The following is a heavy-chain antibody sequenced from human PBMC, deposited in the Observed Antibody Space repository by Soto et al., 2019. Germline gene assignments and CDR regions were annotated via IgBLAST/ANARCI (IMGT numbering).Heavy chain of an antibody. Sequence: ASVKVSCTASGYTFTSYDINWGRQATGQGLEWMGWMNPNSGNTGYAQKFQGRVTMTRNTSISTAYMELSSLRSEDTAVYYCARGLGYSSPSDNWGQGTLVTVSS. V-gene: IGHV1-8*01. D-gene: IGHD6-13*01. J-gene: IGHJ4*02. CDR2: MNPNSGNT. CDR1: GYTFTSYD. CDR3: ARGLGYSSPSDN.